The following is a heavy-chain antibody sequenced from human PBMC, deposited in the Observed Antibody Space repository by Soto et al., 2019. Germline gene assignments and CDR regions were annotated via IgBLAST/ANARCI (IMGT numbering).Heavy chain of an antibody. CDR3: VRVGWGYTYGNGLDG. D-gene: IGHD5-18*01. CDR2: IQHNGNYI. Sequence: GGSLRLSCKASGFGFSAYSMHWVRQAPGKGLEWVAVIQHNGNYIQYADFVRGRFTISRDNYKSILYLEMNGLTPADTALYYCVRVGWGYTYGNGLDGWGQGSTLTVSS. J-gene: IGHJ6*02. CDR1: GFGFSAYS. V-gene: IGHV3-30-3*01.